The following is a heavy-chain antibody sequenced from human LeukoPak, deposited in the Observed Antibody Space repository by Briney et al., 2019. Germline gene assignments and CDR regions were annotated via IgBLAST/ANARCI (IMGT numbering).Heavy chain of an antibody. Sequence: SETLSLTCTVSGGSISSYYWSWIRQPPGKGLEWIGEINHSGSTNYNPSLKSRVTISVDTSKNQFSLKLSSVTAADTAVYYCARLYSSNGMDVWGKGTTVTVSS. J-gene: IGHJ6*04. V-gene: IGHV4-34*01. D-gene: IGHD6-13*01. CDR3: ARLYSSNGMDV. CDR2: INHSGST. CDR1: GGSISSYY.